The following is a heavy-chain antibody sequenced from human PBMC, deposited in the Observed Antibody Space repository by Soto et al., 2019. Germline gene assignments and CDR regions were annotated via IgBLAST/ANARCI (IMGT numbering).Heavy chain of an antibody. V-gene: IGHV5-10-1*01. CDR2: IDPSDSYT. CDR3: ARQGIAADSDAFYI. CDR1: GYSFTSYW. J-gene: IGHJ3*02. Sequence: GESLKISCKGSGYSFTSYWISWVRQMPGKGLEWMGRIDPSDSYTNYSPSFQGHVTISADKSISTAYLQWSSLKASDTAMYYCARQGIAADSDAFYIWGQGTMFSVAS. D-gene: IGHD6-13*01.